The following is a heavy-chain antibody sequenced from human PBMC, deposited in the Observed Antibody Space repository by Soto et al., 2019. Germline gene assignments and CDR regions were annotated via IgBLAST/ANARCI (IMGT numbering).Heavy chain of an antibody. Sequence: PSETLSLTCTVSGGSISSYYWSWIRQPPGKGLEWIGYIYYSGSTYYNPSLKSRVTISVDTSKNQFSLKLSSVTAADTAVYYCARAPMNSSGWYYFDYWGQGTLVTVSS. V-gene: IGHV4-59*12. CDR1: GGSISSYY. CDR2: IYYSGST. D-gene: IGHD6-19*01. CDR3: ARAPMNSSGWYYFDY. J-gene: IGHJ4*02.